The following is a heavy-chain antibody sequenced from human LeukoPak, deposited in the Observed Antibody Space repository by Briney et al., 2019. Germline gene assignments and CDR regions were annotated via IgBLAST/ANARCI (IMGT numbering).Heavy chain of an antibody. D-gene: IGHD3-10*01. Sequence: PSETLSPTCTVSGGSINSYYWSWIRQPPGKGLQWIGCIHYSGSTNYNPSLKSRVTISVDTSKNQFSLKLSSVTAADTAVYYCARTTMVRGTYYMDVWGKGTTVTISS. J-gene: IGHJ6*03. V-gene: IGHV4-59*01. CDR3: ARTTMVRGTYYMDV. CDR2: IHYSGST. CDR1: GGSINSYY.